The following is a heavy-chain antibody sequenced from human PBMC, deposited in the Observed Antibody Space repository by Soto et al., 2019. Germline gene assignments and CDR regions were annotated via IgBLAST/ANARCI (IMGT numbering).Heavy chain of an antibody. CDR1: GDSVSSPYY. V-gene: IGHV4-4*02. CDR3: ARSAGWYAIHA. Sequence: QVQLQESGPGLVKPSGTLSLTCAVSGDSVSSPYYWCWVRQSPGKGLEWIGEVFHTGTTSYNPSLRRRVTISMDKSITQFSLALSSVTAADPAVYYGARSAGWYAIHAWGPGTLVIVSS. CDR2: VFHTGTT. J-gene: IGHJ5*02. D-gene: IGHD6-19*01.